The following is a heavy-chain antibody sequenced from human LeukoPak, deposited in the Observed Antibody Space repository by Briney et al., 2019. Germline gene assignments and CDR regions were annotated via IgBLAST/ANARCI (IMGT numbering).Heavy chain of an antibody. CDR3: ARGGDYGGNPGNYFDY. V-gene: IGHV4-30-4*07. Sequence: PSETLSLTCAVSGGSISSGGYSWSWIRQPPGKGLEWIGYIYYSGSTYYNPSLKSRVTISVDTSKNQFSLKLSSVTAADTAVYYCARGGDYGGNPGNYFDYWGQGTLVTVSS. CDR2: IYYSGST. D-gene: IGHD4-23*01. CDR1: GGSISSGGYS. J-gene: IGHJ4*02.